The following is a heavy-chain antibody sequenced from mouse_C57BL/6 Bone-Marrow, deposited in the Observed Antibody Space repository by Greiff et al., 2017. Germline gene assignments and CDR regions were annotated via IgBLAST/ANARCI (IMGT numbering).Heavy chain of an antibody. J-gene: IGHJ4*01. Sequence: EVHLVESGGGLVKPGGSLKLSCAASGFTFSSYAMSWVRQTPEKRLEWVATISDGGSYTYYPDNVKGRFTISRDNAKNNLYLQMSHLKSEDTAMYYCARDRYDGYYAMDYWGQGTSVTVSS. CDR1: GFTFSSYA. V-gene: IGHV5-4*01. CDR3: ARDRYDGYYAMDY. CDR2: ISDGGSYT. D-gene: IGHD2-3*01.